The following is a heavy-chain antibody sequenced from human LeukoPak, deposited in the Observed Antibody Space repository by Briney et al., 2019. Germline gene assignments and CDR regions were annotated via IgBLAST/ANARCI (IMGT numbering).Heavy chain of an antibody. V-gene: IGHV3-30*02. Sequence: PGGSLRLSCAASGFTFSSYGMHWVRQAPGKGLERVAFIRYDGSNKYYADSVKGRFTISRDNSKNTLYLQMNSLRAEDTAVYYCAKEWGYSGYDYYYYMDVWGKGTTVTVSS. CDR2: IRYDGSNK. CDR3: AKEWGYSGYDYYYYMDV. D-gene: IGHD5-12*01. CDR1: GFTFSSYG. J-gene: IGHJ6*03.